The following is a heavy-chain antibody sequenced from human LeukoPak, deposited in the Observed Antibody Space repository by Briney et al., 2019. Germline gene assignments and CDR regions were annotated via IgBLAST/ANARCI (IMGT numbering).Heavy chain of an antibody. V-gene: IGHV4-59*08. D-gene: IGHD6-13*01. CDR1: GGSISSYY. Sequence: SETLSLTCTVSGGSISSYYWSWIRQPPGKGLEWIGYNYYSGSTNYNPSLKSRVTISVDTSKNQFSLKLSSVTAADTAVYYCARSGYSSNFDYWGQGTLVTVSS. CDR2: NYYSGST. J-gene: IGHJ4*02. CDR3: ARSGYSSNFDY.